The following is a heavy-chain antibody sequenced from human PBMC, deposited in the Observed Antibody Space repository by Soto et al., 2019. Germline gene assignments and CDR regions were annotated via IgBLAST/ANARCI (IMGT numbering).Heavy chain of an antibody. J-gene: IGHJ4*02. V-gene: IGHV1-3*05. Sequence: QVQLVQSGAEEKKPGASVKVSCKASGYTFTSYAMHWVRQAPGQRLEWMGWINAGNGNTKYSQKFQGRVTITRDTPASTAYRELSSLRSEDTAVYYCAGSFGVGTALDYWGQGTLVTVSS. D-gene: IGHD3-3*01. CDR1: GYTFTSYA. CDR2: INAGNGNT. CDR3: AGSFGVGTALDY.